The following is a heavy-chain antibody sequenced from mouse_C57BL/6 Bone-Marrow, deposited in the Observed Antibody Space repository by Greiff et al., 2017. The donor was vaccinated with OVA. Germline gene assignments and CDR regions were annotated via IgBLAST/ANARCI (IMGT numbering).Heavy chain of an antibody. Sequence: EVKVVESGGGLVQSGRSLRLSCATSGFTFSDFYMEWVRQAPGKGLEWIAASRNKANDYTTEYSASVKGRFIVSRDTSQSILYLQMNALRAEDTAIYYCARDAAGPMDYWGQGTSVTVSS. CDR1: GFTFSDFY. D-gene: IGHD4-1*01. CDR2: SRNKANDYTT. J-gene: IGHJ4*01. CDR3: ARDAAGPMDY. V-gene: IGHV7-1*01.